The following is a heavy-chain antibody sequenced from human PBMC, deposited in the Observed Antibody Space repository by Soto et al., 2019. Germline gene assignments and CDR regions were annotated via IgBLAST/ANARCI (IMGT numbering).Heavy chain of an antibody. CDR2: IDPTDSYT. CDR3: ARRVRSSDAFDS. V-gene: IGHV5-10-1*01. D-gene: IGHD6-6*01. Sequence: GESLKISCKASGYSFISYWISWVRQMPGKGLEWMGRIDPTDSYTNYSPSFQGHVTISADKSISTAYLQWSSLKASDTAMYYCARRVRSSDAFDSWGQGTMVTVSS. J-gene: IGHJ3*02. CDR1: GYSFISYW.